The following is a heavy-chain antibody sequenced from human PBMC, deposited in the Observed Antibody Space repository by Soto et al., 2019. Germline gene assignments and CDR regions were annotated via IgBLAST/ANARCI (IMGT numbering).Heavy chain of an antibody. CDR1: GHTCTSYG. V-gene: IGHV1-18*01. D-gene: IGHD2-2*01. Sequence: ASLKGSCNASGHTCTSYGISWVLQAPGQGLEWMGWISAYNGNTNYAQKLQGRVTMTTDTSTSTAYMELRSLRSDDTAVYYCARYCSSTKCYVDGEKWCQGTLLNISS. CDR2: ISAYNGNT. J-gene: IGHJ4*02. CDR3: ARYCSSTKCYVDGEK.